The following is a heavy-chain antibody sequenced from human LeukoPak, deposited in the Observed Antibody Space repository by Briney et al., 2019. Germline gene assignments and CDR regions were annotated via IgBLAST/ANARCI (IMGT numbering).Heavy chain of an antibody. D-gene: IGHD3-10*01. CDR2: VTSSGSST. J-gene: IGHJ4*02. CDR1: GFSISDHY. Sequence: PGGSLRLSCAAPGFSISDHYMSWIRQSPGKGLEWISYVTSSGSSTKYADSVKGRFTISRDNAKNSVALQMNSLRAEDTAVYYCARERRGSYYAFESWGQGTLVTVSS. V-gene: IGHV3-11*01. CDR3: ARERRGSYYAFES.